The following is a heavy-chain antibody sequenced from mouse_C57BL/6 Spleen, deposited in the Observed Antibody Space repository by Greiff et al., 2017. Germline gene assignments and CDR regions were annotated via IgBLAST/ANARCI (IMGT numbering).Heavy chain of an antibody. D-gene: IGHD1-1*01. CDR1: GYTFTSYW. Sequence: VQLQQPGAELVKPGASVKMSCKASGYTFTSYWITWVKQRPGQGLEWIGDIYPGSGSTNYNEKFKSKATLTVDTSSSTAYMQLSSLTSEDSAVYYCARRGNYYGSLDYWGQGTTLTVSS. CDR2: IYPGSGST. J-gene: IGHJ2*01. CDR3: ARRGNYYGSLDY. V-gene: IGHV1-55*01.